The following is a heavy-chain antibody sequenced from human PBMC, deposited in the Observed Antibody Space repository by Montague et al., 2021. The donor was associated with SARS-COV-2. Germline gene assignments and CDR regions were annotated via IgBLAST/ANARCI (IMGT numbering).Heavy chain of an antibody. CDR1: GGSMSDHY. J-gene: IGHJ5*02. CDR2: IYYSGGI. CDR3: ARAVSVRIAVNSFDP. D-gene: IGHD3-10*01. V-gene: IGHV4-59*11. Sequence: SETLSLTCTVSGGSMSDHYWAWIRQPPGKGLEWLAYIYYSGGINSNASLKSRVTMSVDTSKNQFSLKLTSVTAADTAVYYCARAVSVRIAVNSFDPWGQGTLVTVSS.